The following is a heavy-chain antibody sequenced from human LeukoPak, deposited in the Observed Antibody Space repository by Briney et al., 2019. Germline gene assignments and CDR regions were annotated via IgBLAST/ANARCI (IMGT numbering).Heavy chain of an antibody. CDR3: VRDRSRPNPFFDS. J-gene: IGHJ4*02. V-gene: IGHV4-30-4*01. Sequence: SQTLSLTCTVSGGSISSGDYYWSWIRQPPGKDLEWIGYIHHSGSTYYYNPSLKSRVTMSVDTSKNQFSLKLSSVGAADTAVYYCVRDRSRPNPFFDSWGQGTLVTVSS. D-gene: IGHD6-13*01. CDR2: IHHSGSTY. CDR1: GGSISSGDYY.